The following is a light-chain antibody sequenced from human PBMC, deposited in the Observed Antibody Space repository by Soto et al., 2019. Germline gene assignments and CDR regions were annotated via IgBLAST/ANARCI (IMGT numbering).Light chain of an antibody. Sequence: QSVLTQPRSVSGSPGQSVTISCTGTSSDVGGYNYVSWYQHHPGKALKLMIYDVSKRPSGVPDRFSGSKSGNTASLTISGLQAEDEADYYCCSYAGSYTFGVVFGGGTKLTVL. CDR2: DVS. J-gene: IGLJ2*01. CDR3: CSYAGSYTFGVV. CDR1: SSDVGGYNY. V-gene: IGLV2-11*01.